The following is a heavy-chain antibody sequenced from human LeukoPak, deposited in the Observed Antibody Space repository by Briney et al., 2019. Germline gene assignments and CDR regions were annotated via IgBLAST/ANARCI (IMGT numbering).Heavy chain of an antibody. J-gene: IGHJ3*02. D-gene: IGHD6-19*01. Sequence: ASVKVSCKASGYTFTSYGISWVRQAPGQGLEWMGWISGYNGNTNYAQQKLQGRVTMTTDTSTSTAYMELRSLRSDDTAVYYCARDRSASLYSSGWYSRGYAFDIWGQGTMVTVSS. CDR2: ISGYNGNT. V-gene: IGHV1-18*01. CDR3: ARDRSASLYSSGWYSRGYAFDI. CDR1: GYTFTSYG.